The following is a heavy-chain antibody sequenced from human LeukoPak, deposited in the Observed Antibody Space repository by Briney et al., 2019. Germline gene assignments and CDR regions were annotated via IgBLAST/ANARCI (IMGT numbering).Heavy chain of an antibody. J-gene: IGHJ4*02. CDR3: YFPGVTGKVY. CDR1: GFTFSNYA. CDR2: ISSDGSNK. Sequence: GGSLRLSCAASGFTFSNYAMHWVRQAPGKGLEWVAVISSDGSNKYYADSVKGRFTISRDNSKHTLYLQMNSLRAEDTAVYYCYFPGVTGKVYWGQGTLVTVSS. V-gene: IGHV3-30-3*01. D-gene: IGHD1-20*01.